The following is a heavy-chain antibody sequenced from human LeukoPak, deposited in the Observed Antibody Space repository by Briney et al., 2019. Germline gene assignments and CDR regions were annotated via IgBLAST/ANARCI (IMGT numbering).Heavy chain of an antibody. Sequence: ASLKLSCKASGYTFTSYDINWVRQATGQGLEWIGWMNPNSGNTGYAQTFQGRVTMTRNTSISTAYMELSSLRSEDTAVYYCARSIETLTYSSSWYFPVDYWGQGTLVTVSS. V-gene: IGHV1-8*01. CDR2: MNPNSGNT. CDR1: GYTFTSYD. J-gene: IGHJ4*02. CDR3: ARSIETLTYSSSWYFPVDY. D-gene: IGHD6-13*01.